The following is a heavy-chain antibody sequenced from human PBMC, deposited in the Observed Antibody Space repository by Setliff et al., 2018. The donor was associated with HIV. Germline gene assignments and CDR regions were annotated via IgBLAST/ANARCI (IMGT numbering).Heavy chain of an antibody. J-gene: IGHJ3*01. CDR3: ARDTGVNVAPDGRGYHTFDF. D-gene: IGHD2-8*02. Sequence: PSETLSLTCSVSGSSISSNSYWWAWIRQPPGKGLEYIGTIYHRGGTFNNPSLKSRVVMSVDISKNQFSLKLTSVTAADTATYYCARDTGVNVAPDGRGYHTFDFWGRGTMVTVSS. CDR1: GSSISSNSY. V-gene: IGHV4-38-2*02. CDR2: IYHRGGT.